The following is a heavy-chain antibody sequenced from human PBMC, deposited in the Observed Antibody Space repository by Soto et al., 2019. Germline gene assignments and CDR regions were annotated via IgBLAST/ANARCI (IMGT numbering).Heavy chain of an antibody. D-gene: IGHD3-3*01. CDR1: GYIITELS. J-gene: IGHJ5*02. CDR2: FDPEDGET. V-gene: IGHV1-24*01. CDR3: VRTRMSISGAVGWFDP. Sequence: QVQLVQSGAEVKKPGASVKVSCRVSGYIITELSNHWVRQAPGKGLEWMGAFDPEDGETIYAQKFQGRVTMTGDTSTDTAYMELSSLRSEDTAVYYCVRTRMSISGAVGWFDPWGQGTLVTVSS.